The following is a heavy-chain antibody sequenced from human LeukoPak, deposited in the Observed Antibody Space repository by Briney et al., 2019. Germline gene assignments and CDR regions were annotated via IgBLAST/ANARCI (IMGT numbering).Heavy chain of an antibody. Sequence: ASVKVSCKASGYTFTSYYMHWVRQAPGQGLEWMGIINSSGGSTSYAQKFQGRVTMTRDTSTSTVYMELSSLRSEDTAVYYCARVRLTCSGGSCYSAYYDYWGQGTLVTVSS. V-gene: IGHV1-46*01. CDR3: ARVRLTCSGGSCYSAYYDY. D-gene: IGHD2-15*01. CDR2: INSSGGST. CDR1: GYTFTSYY. J-gene: IGHJ4*02.